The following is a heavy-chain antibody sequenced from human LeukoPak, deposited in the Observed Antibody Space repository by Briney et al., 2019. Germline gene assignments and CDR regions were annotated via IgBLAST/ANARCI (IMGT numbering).Heavy chain of an antibody. CDR1: GFTFSSHW. V-gene: IGHV3-7*01. J-gene: IGHJ3*02. Sequence: PGRSLRLSCAASGFTFSSHWMSWVRQAPGKGLEWVANIKKDGSEKYYVDAVKGGFTISRDNAKSSLYLQMNSLTADDTAIYYCARDLRVWYGTAEIWGQGTMVTVSS. CDR3: ARDLRVWYGTAEI. D-gene: IGHD3-10*01. CDR2: IKKDGSEK.